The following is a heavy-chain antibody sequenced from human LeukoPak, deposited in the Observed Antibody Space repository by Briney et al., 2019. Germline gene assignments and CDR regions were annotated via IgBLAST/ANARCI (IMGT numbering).Heavy chain of an antibody. CDR3: ARLRRGGSGYDPYFDY. Sequence: PSETLSLTCTVSGGSISSYYWSWIRQPPGKGLEWIGYTYYSGSTNYNPSLKSRVTISVDTSKNQFSLKLSSVTAADTAVYYCARLRRGGSGYDPYFDYWGQGTLVTVSS. CDR2: TYYSGST. J-gene: IGHJ4*02. CDR1: GGSISSYY. V-gene: IGHV4-59*08. D-gene: IGHD2-2*01.